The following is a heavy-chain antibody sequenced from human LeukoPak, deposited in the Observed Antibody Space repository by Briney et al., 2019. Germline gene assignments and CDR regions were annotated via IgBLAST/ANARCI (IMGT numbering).Heavy chain of an antibody. CDR2: ISAYNGNT. CDR3: ARVRPVVPAAQGGYYYMDV. D-gene: IGHD2-2*01. CDR1: GYTFTGYG. J-gene: IGHJ6*03. V-gene: IGHV1-18*01. Sequence: ASVKVSCKASGYTFTGYGISWVRQAPGQGLEWMGWISAYNGNTNYAQKLQGRVTMTTDTSTSTAYMELRSLRSDVTAVYYCARVRPVVPAAQGGYYYMDVWGKGTTVTVSS.